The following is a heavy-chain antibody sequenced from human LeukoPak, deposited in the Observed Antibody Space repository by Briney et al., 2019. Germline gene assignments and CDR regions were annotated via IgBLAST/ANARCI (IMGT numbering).Heavy chain of an antibody. Sequence: ASVKVSCKASGYTFTGYYMHWVRQAPGQGLEWMGWINPNSGGTNYAQKFQGRVTMTRDTSISTAYMELSRLRSDDTAVYYCARIRDEWLRSLDYWGQGTLVTVSS. CDR1: GYTFTGYY. D-gene: IGHD5-12*01. V-gene: IGHV1-2*02. J-gene: IGHJ4*02. CDR2: INPNSGGT. CDR3: ARIRDEWLRSLDY.